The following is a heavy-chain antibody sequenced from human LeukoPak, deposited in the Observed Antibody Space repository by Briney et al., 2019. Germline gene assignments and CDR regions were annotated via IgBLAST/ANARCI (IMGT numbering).Heavy chain of an antibody. V-gene: IGHV4-59*01. CDR3: ARASQVGGSYYYDAFDI. CDR1: GGSISNYY. CDR2: IYYTGGT. J-gene: IGHJ3*02. D-gene: IGHD1-26*01. Sequence: SETLSLTCTISGGSISNYYWSWIRQPPGKGLEWIGYIYYTGGTNYNPSLKSRVTISVDTSKNQFSLKLSSVTAADTAVYYCARASQVGGSYYYDAFDIWGQGTMVTVSS.